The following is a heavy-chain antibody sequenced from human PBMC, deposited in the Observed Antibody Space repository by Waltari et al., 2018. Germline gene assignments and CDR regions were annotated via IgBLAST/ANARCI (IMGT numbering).Heavy chain of an antibody. CDR3: ARGRIVGATWGR. D-gene: IGHD1-26*01. V-gene: IGHV4-34*01. Sequence: QVQLQQWGAGLLKPSETLSLTCAVYGGSFSGYYWSWIRQPPGKGLEWIGEINHSVSTNYNPSLNSRVTISVDTSKNQFSLKLSSVTAADTAVYYCARGRIVGATWGRWGQGTLVTVSS. CDR2: INHSVST. CDR1: GGSFSGYY. J-gene: IGHJ4*02.